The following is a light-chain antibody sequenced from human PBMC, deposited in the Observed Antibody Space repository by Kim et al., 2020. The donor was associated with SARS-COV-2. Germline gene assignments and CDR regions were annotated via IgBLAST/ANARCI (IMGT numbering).Light chain of an antibody. V-gene: IGKV1-33*01. Sequence: LGDRVTITSQASQGVSDYVNCDTEKSGKAPTPQISDASELDTGVPSRFSGTGVGKDFTLTIRTLRTEVIATHCCQQNISMTLASGAGTKVDIK. CDR1: QGVSDY. CDR3: QQNISMTLA. CDR2: DAS. J-gene: IGKJ4*01.